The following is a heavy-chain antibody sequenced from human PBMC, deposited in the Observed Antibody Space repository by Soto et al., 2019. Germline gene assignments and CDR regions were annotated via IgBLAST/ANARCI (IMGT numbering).Heavy chain of an antibody. V-gene: IGHV3-64*01. CDR1: GFTFSNYA. CDR2: ISSNGVGT. CDR3: AKGRGYDFWSGYYYYYYGMDV. D-gene: IGHD3-3*01. Sequence: GGSLRLSCAASGFTFSNYAMDWVRQAPGKVLEYVSGISSNGVGTYYANSVKDRFTISRDNSKNTLYLQMNSLRAEDMAVYYCAKGRGYDFWSGYYYYYYGMDVWGQGTTVTVSS. J-gene: IGHJ6*02.